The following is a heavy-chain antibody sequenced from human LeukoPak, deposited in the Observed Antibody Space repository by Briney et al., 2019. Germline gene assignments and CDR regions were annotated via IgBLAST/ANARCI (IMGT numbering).Heavy chain of an antibody. CDR2: LYSSGST. CDR3: ARDQCGPGSYKPYFDS. CDR1: GGSISTFY. Sequence: SETLSLTCAVSGGSISTFYWRWLRQPAGKGLEWIGRLYSSGSTKYNPSLKSRVTISVGDSNNQFTLKLTSVTAADTAVYYCARDQCGPGSYKPYFDSWGQGIRVTVSS. J-gene: IGHJ5*01. V-gene: IGHV4-4*07. D-gene: IGHD3-10*01.